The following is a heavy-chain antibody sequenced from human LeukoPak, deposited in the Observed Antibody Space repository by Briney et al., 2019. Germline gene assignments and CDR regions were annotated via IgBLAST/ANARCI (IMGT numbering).Heavy chain of an antibody. CDR1: GFTFSSHA. Sequence: GGSLRLSCAASGFTFSSHAMSWVRQAPGKGLEWVSAIGGSGSSTYYADSVKGRFTISRDNSKNTLYLQMNSLRAEDTAVYYCAKDGDIVVVVAATGYFDYWGQGTLVTVSS. CDR2: IGGSGSST. CDR3: AKDGDIVVVVAATGYFDY. V-gene: IGHV3-23*01. J-gene: IGHJ4*02. D-gene: IGHD2-15*01.